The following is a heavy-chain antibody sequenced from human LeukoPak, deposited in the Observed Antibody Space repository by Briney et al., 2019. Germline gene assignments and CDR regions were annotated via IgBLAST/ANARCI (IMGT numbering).Heavy chain of an antibody. Sequence: PGKSLRLSCAASGFTFNNYGMHWVRQAPGKGLEWVAVISYDGSNKYYADSVKGRFTISRDNSKNTLSLQMNSLRAEDTAVYYCARVQTVTPYYYFYGMDVWGQGTTVTVSS. CDR1: GFTFNNYG. J-gene: IGHJ6*02. D-gene: IGHD4-17*01. CDR3: ARVQTVTPYYYFYGMDV. V-gene: IGHV3-30*03. CDR2: ISYDGSNK.